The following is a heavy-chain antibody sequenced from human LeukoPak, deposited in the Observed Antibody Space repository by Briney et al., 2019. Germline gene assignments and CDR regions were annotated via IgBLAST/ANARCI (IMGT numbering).Heavy chain of an antibody. CDR2: IYHSGST. D-gene: IGHD3-16*01. CDR1: GGSISSAGYS. Sequence: SETLSLTCAVSGGSISSAGYSWSWIRQPPGKGLEWIGYIYHSGSTYYNSSLKSRVTISVDRSKNQFPLKLTSVTTADTAVYYCARLGRYDYFIDYWGQGTLVTVSS. CDR3: ARLGRYDYFIDY. J-gene: IGHJ4*02. V-gene: IGHV4-30-2*01.